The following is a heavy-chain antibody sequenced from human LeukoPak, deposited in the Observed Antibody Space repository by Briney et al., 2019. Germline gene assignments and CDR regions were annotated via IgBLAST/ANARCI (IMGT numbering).Heavy chain of an antibody. D-gene: IGHD6-19*01. CDR3: ATTGKSSGWYSPFDY. J-gene: IGHJ4*02. CDR2: ISAYNGNT. Sequence: GASVKVSCKASGYTFTSYGISWVRQAPGQGLEWMGWISAYNGNTNYAQKLQGRVTMTTDTSTSTAYMELRSLRSDDTAVYYCATTGKSSGWYSPFDYWGQGTLVTVSS. CDR1: GYTFTSYG. V-gene: IGHV1-18*01.